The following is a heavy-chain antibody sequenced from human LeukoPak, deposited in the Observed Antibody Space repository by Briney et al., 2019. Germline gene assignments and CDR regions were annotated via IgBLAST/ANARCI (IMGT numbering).Heavy chain of an antibody. J-gene: IGHJ4*02. CDR1: GGSISSYY. D-gene: IGHD1-20*01. CDR3: ARHGYNWNDVEYFDY. Sequence: SETLSPTCTVSGGSISSYYWSWIRQPPGKGLEWIGYIYYSGSTNYNPSLKSRVTISVDTSKNQFSLKLSSVTAADTAVYYCARHGYNWNDVEYFDYWGQGTLVTVSS. CDR2: IYYSGST. V-gene: IGHV4-59*08.